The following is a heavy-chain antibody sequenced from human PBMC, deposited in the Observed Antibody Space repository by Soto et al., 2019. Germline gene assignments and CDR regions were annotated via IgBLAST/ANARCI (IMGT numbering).Heavy chain of an antibody. Sequence: SQTLSLTCVGSGDTVSSNSVAWNWVRQSPSRGLEWLGRTYYRSRWYSDYAVSVRSRIDINADTSKNQFSLKLSSVTAADTAVYYCARDRRYYYDSSGYFKHGMDVWGQGTTVTVSS. CDR2: TYYRSRWYS. D-gene: IGHD3-22*01. CDR1: GDTVSSNSVA. J-gene: IGHJ6*02. CDR3: ARDRRYYYDSSGYFKHGMDV. V-gene: IGHV6-1*01.